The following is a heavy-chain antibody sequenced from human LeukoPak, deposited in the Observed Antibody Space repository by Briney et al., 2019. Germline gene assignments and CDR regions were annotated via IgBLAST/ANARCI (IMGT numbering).Heavy chain of an antibody. CDR1: GASISSYY. J-gene: IGHJ4*02. CDR2: IYYSGST. D-gene: IGHD3-22*01. Sequence: PSETLSLTCTVSGASISSYYWSWIRQPPGKGLEWIGYIYYSGSTNYNPSLKSRVTISVDTSKNQFSLKLSSMTAADTAVYYCARDPGLGYYDSSGYYDYWGQGTLVTVSS. CDR3: ARDPGLGYYDSSGYYDY. V-gene: IGHV4-59*01.